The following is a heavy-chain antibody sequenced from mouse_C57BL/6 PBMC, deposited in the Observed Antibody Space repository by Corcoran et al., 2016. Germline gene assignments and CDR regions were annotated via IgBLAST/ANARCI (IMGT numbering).Heavy chain of an antibody. D-gene: IGHD2-1*01. CDR3: AKESLLSY. J-gene: IGHJ2*01. CDR1: GYTFTDYY. CDR2: INPNNGGT. V-gene: IGHV1-26*01. Sequence: EVQLQQSGPELVKPGASVKISCKASGYTFTDYYMNWVKQSHGKSLEWIGDINPNNGGTSYNQKFKGKATLTVDKSSSTAYMELRSLTSEDSAVYYCAKESLLSYWGQGTTLTVSS.